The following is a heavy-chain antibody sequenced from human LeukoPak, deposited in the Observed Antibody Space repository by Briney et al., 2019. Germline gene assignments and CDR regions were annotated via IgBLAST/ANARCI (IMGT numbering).Heavy chain of an antibody. CDR2: ISYDGSNK. CDR3: ARDSSVIYCSSPSCYWHYFDY. D-gene: IGHD2-2*01. J-gene: IGHJ4*02. V-gene: IGHV3-30*04. CDR1: AFTFSNHA. Sequence: GGSLRLSCAASAFTFSNHAMHWVRQAPGKGLEWVAVISYDGSNKHHADSAKGRFTISRDNSKNTLFLQMNSLKPEDTAVYYCARDSSVIYCSSPSCYWHYFDYWGQGTLVTVSS.